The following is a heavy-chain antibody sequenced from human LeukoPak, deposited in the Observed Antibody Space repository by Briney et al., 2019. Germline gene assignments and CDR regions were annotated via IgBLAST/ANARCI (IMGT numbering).Heavy chain of an antibody. D-gene: IGHD6-13*01. V-gene: IGHV1-2*07. CDR1: GYTFNHHG. CDR3: ARDRPPQLVRPFDY. CDR2: INPNSGGT. Sequence: ASVKVSCRASGYTFNHHGISWVRQAPGQGLEWMGWINPNSGGTNYAHKFQGRVTMTRDTSISTAYMELSRLRSDGTAVYYCARDRPPQLVRPFDYWGQGTLVTVSS. J-gene: IGHJ4*02.